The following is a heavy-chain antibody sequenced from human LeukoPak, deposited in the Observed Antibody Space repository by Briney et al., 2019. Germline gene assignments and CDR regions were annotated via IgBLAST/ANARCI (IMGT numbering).Heavy chain of an antibody. Sequence: PGGSLRLSCAASGFTFSSYAMSWVRQAPGKGLEWVSAISGSGGSTYYADSVKGRFTISRDNSKNTLYLQMNSLRAEDTAVYYCAKDPYEYYDFWSGYSKGHSFWDYWGQGTLVTVSS. CDR1: GFTFSSYA. CDR2: ISGSGGST. CDR3: AKDPYEYYDFWSGYSKGHSFWDY. V-gene: IGHV3-23*01. D-gene: IGHD3-3*01. J-gene: IGHJ4*02.